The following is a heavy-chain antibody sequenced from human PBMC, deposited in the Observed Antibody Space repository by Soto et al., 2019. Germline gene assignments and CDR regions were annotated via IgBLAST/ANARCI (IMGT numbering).Heavy chain of an antibody. J-gene: IGHJ4*02. V-gene: IGHV3-23*01. CDR2: IRGSGGST. CDR3: AKSSSSWRRLDY. Sequence: EVQLLESGGGLVQPGGSLRLPVQAPGLPFTTIPRAGFAQAPGRGLEWVSAIRGSGGSTYYADSVKGRFTISRDNSKNTLYLQMNSLRAEDTAVYYCAKSSSSWRRLDYWGQGTLVTVSS. CDR1: GLPFTTIP. D-gene: IGHD6-6*01.